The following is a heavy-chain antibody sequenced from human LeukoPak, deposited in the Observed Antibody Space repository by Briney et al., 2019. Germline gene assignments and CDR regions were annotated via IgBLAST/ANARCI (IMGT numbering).Heavy chain of an antibody. Sequence: GGSLRLSCAASGFTFSSYSMNWVRQAPGKGLEWVSAISGSGGSTYYADSVKGRFTISRDNSKNTLYLQMNSLRAEDTAVYYCASYSIGAPQYFQHWGQGTLVTVSS. CDR2: ISGSGGST. CDR1: GFTFSSYS. J-gene: IGHJ1*01. CDR3: ASYSIGAPQYFQH. V-gene: IGHV3-23*01. D-gene: IGHD6-25*01.